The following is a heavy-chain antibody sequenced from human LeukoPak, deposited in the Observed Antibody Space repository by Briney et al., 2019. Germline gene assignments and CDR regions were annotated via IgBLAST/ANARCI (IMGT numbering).Heavy chain of an antibody. CDR3: ARRRAATIYYYYMDV. J-gene: IGHJ6*03. D-gene: IGHD5-12*01. Sequence: PGGSLRLSCAASGFTFSSYSMNWVRQAPGKGLEWVSSISSSSSYIYYADSVKGRFTISRDNAKNSLYLQMNSLRAEDTSVYYCARRRAATIYYYYMDVWGKGTTVTVSS. CDR1: GFTFSSYS. V-gene: IGHV3-21*01. CDR2: ISSSSSYI.